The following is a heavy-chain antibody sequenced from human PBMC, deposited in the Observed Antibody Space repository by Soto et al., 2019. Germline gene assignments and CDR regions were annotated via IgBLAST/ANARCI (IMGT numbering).Heavy chain of an antibody. CDR2: IFSNDEK. CDR3: SESGRFGDPWTPYYCAAMDV. J-gene: IGHJ6*01. Sequence: QVTLKESGPVLVKPTETLTLTCTVSGFSLSNARMGVSWIRQPPGKALEWLAHIFSNDEKSYNTSLKSRLTTCKGTSKSPVVRTMPNTIPVCTPTYYYSESGRFGDPWTPYYCAAMDVWGQGTTVP. CDR1: GFSLSNARMG. D-gene: IGHD3-10*01. V-gene: IGHV2-26*01.